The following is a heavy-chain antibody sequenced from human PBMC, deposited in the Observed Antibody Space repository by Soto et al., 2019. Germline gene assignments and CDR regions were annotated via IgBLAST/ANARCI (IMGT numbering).Heavy chain of an antibody. Sequence: SETPSPTCSVSGGSVSSVSYYWPWLLPPPGKGLEWIGYILDSGSTDYNPSLKSRLTISITTSKNQFSLNMTSVTAADTAVYYCARQRVTPAQYYFDSWGLGALVTV. J-gene: IGHJ4*02. CDR2: ILDSGST. V-gene: IGHV4-61*01. CDR1: GGSVSSVSYY. CDR3: ARQRVTPAQYYFDS. D-gene: IGHD2-2*01.